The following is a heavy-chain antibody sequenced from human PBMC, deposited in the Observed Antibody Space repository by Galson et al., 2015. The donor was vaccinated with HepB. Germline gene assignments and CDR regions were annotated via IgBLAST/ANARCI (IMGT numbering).Heavy chain of an antibody. J-gene: IGHJ4*02. CDR2: IMPDVSEN. V-gene: IGHV3-7*03. Sequence: SPNLSCAASGFIFSNFWMCWVRQALGKGLEWVGNIMPDVSENYYADSLMGRFTIYRDNAKNSVYLQINSLRADDTAVYYCTSTSMASPGHHWGQGTLVTVAS. CDR3: TSTSMASPGHH. D-gene: IGHD5-24*01. CDR1: GFIFSNFW.